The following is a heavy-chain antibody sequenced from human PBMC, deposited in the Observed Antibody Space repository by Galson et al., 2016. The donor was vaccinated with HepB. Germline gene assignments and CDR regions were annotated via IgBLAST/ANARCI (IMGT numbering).Heavy chain of an antibody. CDR1: GFTFSRYA. V-gene: IGHV3-30-3*01. J-gene: IGHJ6*04. Sequence: SLRLSCAASGFTFSRYAMHWVRQAPGKGLESVAVISFDGSKKYYADSVKGRFTIFRDNSKNTLYLQVSSLRPEDTAVYYCATVGRNWSGMDVWGKGTTVTVSS. CDR2: ISFDGSKK. CDR3: ATVGRNWSGMDV. D-gene: IGHD2/OR15-2a*01.